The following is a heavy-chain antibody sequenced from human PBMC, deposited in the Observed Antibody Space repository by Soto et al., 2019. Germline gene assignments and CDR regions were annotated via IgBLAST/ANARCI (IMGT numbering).Heavy chain of an antibody. J-gene: IGHJ4*02. CDR3: ARSGDNYNRLDY. CDR2: ISSSGDII. Sequence: GGSLRLSCAGSGFSFSDYYMSWIRQAPGKGLEWVSYISSSGDIIYYADSVKGRFSISRDNTKNLLYLQMNSLRAEDTAVYYCARSGDNYNRLDYWGQGTPVTVSS. V-gene: IGHV3-11*04. D-gene: IGHD1-1*01. CDR1: GFSFSDYY.